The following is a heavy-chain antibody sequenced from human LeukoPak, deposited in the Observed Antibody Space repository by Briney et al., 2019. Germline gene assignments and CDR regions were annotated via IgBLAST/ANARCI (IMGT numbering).Heavy chain of an antibody. CDR2: INSDGSST. J-gene: IGHJ4*02. CDR1: GFTFSGYW. Sequence: GGSLRLSCVASGFTFSGYWMHWVRQAPGKGLVWVSRINSDGSSTKCADSVKGRFTISRDNAKNTLYLQMNSLRAEDTAVYYCAALDHGHDYWGQGTLVTVSS. CDR3: AALDHGHDY. V-gene: IGHV3-74*03.